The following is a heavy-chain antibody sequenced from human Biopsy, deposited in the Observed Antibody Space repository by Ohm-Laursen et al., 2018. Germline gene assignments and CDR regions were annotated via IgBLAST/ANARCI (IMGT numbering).Heavy chain of an antibody. CDR1: GGSITTSG. J-gene: IGHJ4*02. D-gene: IGHD1-26*01. V-gene: IGHV1-69*04. CDR2: INPILGIL. CDR3: ASLYSGTYVGSDY. Sequence: SSVKVSCKASGGSITTSGISWVRQAPGQGLEWVGRINPILGILDYAQRLKDRVTITADKSTNTAYMQLSRLTSEDTASYYCASLYSGTYVGSDYWGQGTLVTVPS.